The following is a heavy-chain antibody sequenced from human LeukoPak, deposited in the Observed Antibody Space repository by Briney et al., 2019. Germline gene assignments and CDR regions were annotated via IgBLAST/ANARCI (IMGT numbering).Heavy chain of an antibody. CDR3: AKDPYDSSGYYLGGPDY. J-gene: IGHJ4*02. CDR1: GFTFSSYG. D-gene: IGHD3-22*01. Sequence: HPGGSLRLSCAASGFTFSSYGMHWARQAPGKGLEWVAVISYDGSNKYYADSVKGRFTISRDNSKNTLYLQMNSLRAEDTAVYYCAKDPYDSSGYYLGGPDYWGQGTLVTVSS. V-gene: IGHV3-30*18. CDR2: ISYDGSNK.